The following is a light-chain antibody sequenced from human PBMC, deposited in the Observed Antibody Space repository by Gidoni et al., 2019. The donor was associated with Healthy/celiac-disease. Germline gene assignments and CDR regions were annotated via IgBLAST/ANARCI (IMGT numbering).Light chain of an antibody. CDR1: QSISSY. V-gene: IGKV1-39*01. CDR2: AAS. J-gene: IGKJ4*01. CDR3: QQRYSTPLT. Sequence: DIQMTSSPSSLSASVGDRVTITCRASQSISSYFNWYQQKPGKAPKLLIYAASSLQSGVPARFSGSGSGTDFTLTISSLQPEDFATYYCQQRYSTPLTFGGGTKVEIK.